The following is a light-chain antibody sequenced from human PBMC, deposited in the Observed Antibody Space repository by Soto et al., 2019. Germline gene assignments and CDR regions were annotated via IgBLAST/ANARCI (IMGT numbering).Light chain of an antibody. Sequence: EIVLTQSPGTLSLSPGERATLSCRASQSVARNSLAWYQQKPGQAPRLLIYAASSRATGIPDRFSGSGSGTDFTLTISRLEPEDFAVFYCQQYGSSLYTFGQGTKREIK. CDR2: AAS. CDR1: QSVARNS. V-gene: IGKV3-20*01. CDR3: QQYGSSLYT. J-gene: IGKJ2*01.